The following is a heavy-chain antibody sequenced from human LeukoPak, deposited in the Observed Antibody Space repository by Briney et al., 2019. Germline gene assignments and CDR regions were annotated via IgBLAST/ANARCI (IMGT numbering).Heavy chain of an antibody. CDR3: ARLRILYCSGGSCPILDY. J-gene: IGHJ4*02. D-gene: IGHD2-15*01. V-gene: IGHV4-59*01. CDR1: GGSISSYY. Sequence: SETLSLTCTASGGSISSYYWSWIRQPPGKGLEWMGYINYSGSTNYNPSLKSRVTISVDTSKNQFSLKLSSVTAADTAVYYCARLRILYCSGGSCPILDYWGQGTLVTVSS. CDR2: INYSGST.